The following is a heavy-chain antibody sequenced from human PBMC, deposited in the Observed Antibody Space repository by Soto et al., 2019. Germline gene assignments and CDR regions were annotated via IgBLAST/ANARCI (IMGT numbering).Heavy chain of an antibody. CDR1: GFTVGYNY. V-gene: IGHV3-53*01. CDR2: IYSGGNT. J-gene: IGHJ4*02. Sequence: GSLRLSCAASGFTVGYNYMSWVRQAPGKGLEWVSIIYSGGNTYYGDSVKGRFTISRDNSKNTLYLQMNSLRAEDTAVYYCARDSSWNYAPDYWGQGTLVTVSS. D-gene: IGHD1-7*01. CDR3: ARDSSWNYAPDY.